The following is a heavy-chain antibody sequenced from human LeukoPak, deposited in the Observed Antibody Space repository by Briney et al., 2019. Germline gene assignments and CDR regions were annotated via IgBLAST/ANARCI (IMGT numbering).Heavy chain of an antibody. V-gene: IGHV1-69*06. J-gene: IGHJ4*02. Sequence: SVKVSCKASGGTFTSYAISWVRQAPGQGLEWMGGIIPIFGTTNYARKFRGRVTLTADKSTRTAYMELRSLRSDDTAVYYCARTSRDLLFDYWGQGTLVTVSS. D-gene: IGHD2-21*02. CDR1: GGTFTSYA. CDR3: ARTSRDLLFDY. CDR2: IIPIFGTT.